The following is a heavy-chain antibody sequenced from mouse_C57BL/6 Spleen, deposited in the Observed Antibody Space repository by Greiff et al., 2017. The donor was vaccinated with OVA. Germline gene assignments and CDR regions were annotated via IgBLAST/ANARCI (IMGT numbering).Heavy chain of an antibody. CDR2: ICRGGST. CDR3: AKNDDGYYYFDY. J-gene: IGHJ2*01. CDR1: GFSLTSYG. D-gene: IGHD2-3*01. V-gene: IGHV2-5*01. Sequence: QVQLQQSGPGLVQPSQCLSITCTVSGFSLTSYGVHWVRQSPGKGLEWLGEICRGGSTDYNAAFMSRLSITKDNSKSQVFFKMNSLQADDTAIYYCAKNDDGYYYFDYWGQGTTLTVSS.